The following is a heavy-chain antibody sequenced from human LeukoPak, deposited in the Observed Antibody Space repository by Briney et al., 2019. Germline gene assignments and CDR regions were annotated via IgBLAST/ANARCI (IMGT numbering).Heavy chain of an antibody. CDR3: ARSGVGYFYDNSGYYPLDY. CDR2: ISACTGNT. J-gene: IGHJ4*02. CDR1: GYTFTNYG. Sequence: ASVKVSCKASGYTFTNYGISWVRQAPGQGLEWMGWISACTGNTNYAQNFHGRVTMTTDTSTSTAYMELRSLRSDDTAVYYCARSGVGYFYDNSGYYPLDYWGQGTLVTVSS. D-gene: IGHD3-22*01. V-gene: IGHV1-18*01.